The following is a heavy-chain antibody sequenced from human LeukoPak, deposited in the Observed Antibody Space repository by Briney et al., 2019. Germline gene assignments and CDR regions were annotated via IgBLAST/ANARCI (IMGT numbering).Heavy chain of an antibody. Sequence: SVKVSCKASGGTFSNYTISWVRQAPGQGLEWMGRIIPILGIANYAQKFQGRVTITADKSTSTAYMELSSLRSEDTAVYYCARYTLWDCSSTSCYTGAFDIWGQGTMVTVSS. CDR3: ARYTLWDCSSTSCYTGAFDI. CDR1: GGTFSNYT. J-gene: IGHJ3*02. V-gene: IGHV1-69*02. D-gene: IGHD2-2*02. CDR2: IIPILGIA.